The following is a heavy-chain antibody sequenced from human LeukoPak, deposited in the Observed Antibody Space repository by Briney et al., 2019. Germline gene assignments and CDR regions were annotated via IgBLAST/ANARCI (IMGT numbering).Heavy chain of an antibody. D-gene: IGHD6-19*01. Sequence: SETLSLTCTVSGGSISSYYWSWIRQPAGKGLEWIGRIYTSGSTNYNPSLKSRVTMSVDTSKNQFSLKLGSVTAADTAVYYCAREYSSGWYSAYYYYMDVWGKGTTVTISS. V-gene: IGHV4-4*07. J-gene: IGHJ6*03. CDR3: AREYSSGWYSAYYYYMDV. CDR2: IYTSGST. CDR1: GGSISSYY.